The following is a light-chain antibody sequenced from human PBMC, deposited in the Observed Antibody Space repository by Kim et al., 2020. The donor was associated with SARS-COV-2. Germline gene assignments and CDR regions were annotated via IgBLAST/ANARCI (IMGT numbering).Light chain of an antibody. CDR2: DVS. J-gene: IGLJ3*02. CDR1: SSDVG. Sequence: ARTQPAAVSGSPGQSITISGTGTSSDVGGKAPKLMIYDVSKWPSGVSNRFSGSKSGNTASLTISGLQAEDEGVYYCSSYTSSTSLVFGGGTKVTVL. CDR3: SSYTSSTSLV. V-gene: IGLV2-14*03.